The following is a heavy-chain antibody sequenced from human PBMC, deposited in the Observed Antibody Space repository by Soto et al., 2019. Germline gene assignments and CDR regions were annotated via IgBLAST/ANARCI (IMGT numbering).Heavy chain of an antibody. J-gene: IGHJ4*02. Sequence: ETLSLTCTVSGGSISSYYWSWIRQPPGKGLEWIGYIYYSGSTNYNPSLKSRVTISVDTSKNQFSLKLSSVTAADAAVYYCARELGGMASGSFDYWGQGTLVTVSS. CDR1: GGSISSYY. V-gene: IGHV4-59*01. CDR3: ARELGGMASGSFDY. D-gene: IGHD1-26*01. CDR2: IYYSGST.